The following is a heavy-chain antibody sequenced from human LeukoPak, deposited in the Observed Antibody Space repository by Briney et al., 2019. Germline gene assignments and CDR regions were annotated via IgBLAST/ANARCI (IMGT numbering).Heavy chain of an antibody. J-gene: IGHJ4*02. CDR3: AKPDDYGDHDY. Sequence: GGSLRLSCAASGFTVSSNYMSWVRQAPGKGLEWVSVIYSGGNTYYADSVKGRFTISRDNSKNTLYLQMNSLRAEDTAVYYCAKPDDYGDHDYWGQGTLVTVSS. CDR2: IYSGGNT. D-gene: IGHD4-17*01. CDR1: GFTVSSNY. V-gene: IGHV3-53*01.